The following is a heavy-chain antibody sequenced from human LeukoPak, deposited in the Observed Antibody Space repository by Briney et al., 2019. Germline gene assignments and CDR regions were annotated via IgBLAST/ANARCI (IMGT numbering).Heavy chain of an antibody. Sequence: ASVKVSCKASGYTFTSYGISWVRQAPGQGLEWMGWIRVYNGDTNYAQKLQGRVTMTTNTSTSTAYMELRSLRSDDTAVYYCATGYCSSTNCRIDYWGQGTLVSVSS. J-gene: IGHJ4*02. CDR3: ATGYCSSTNCRIDY. CDR2: IRVYNGDT. D-gene: IGHD2-2*03. V-gene: IGHV1-18*01. CDR1: GYTFTSYG.